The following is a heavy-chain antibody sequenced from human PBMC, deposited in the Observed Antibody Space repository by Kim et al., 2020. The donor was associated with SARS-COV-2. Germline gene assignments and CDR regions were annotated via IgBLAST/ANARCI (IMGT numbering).Heavy chain of an antibody. J-gene: IGHJ5*02. CDR3: AKVVVPSAMNHWFDP. D-gene: IGHD2-2*01. CDR2: ISYDGSNK. Sequence: GGSLRLSCAASGFTFSSYGMHWVRQAPGKGLEWVAVISYDGSNKYYADAVKGRFTISSDTSKNTLYLQMNSLRAEDTAVYYCAKVVVPSAMNHWFDPWG. CDR1: GFTFSSYG. V-gene: IGHV3-30*18.